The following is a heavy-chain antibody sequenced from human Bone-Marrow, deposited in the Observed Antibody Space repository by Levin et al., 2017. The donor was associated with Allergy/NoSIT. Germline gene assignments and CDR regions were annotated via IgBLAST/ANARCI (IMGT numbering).Heavy chain of an antibody. D-gene: IGHD3-22*01. V-gene: IGHV3-15*01. J-gene: IGHJ4*02. CDR2: IKSKTDGGTT. Sequence: GESLKISCAASGFTFSNAWMSWVRQAPGKGLEWVARIKSKTDGGTTDYAAPVKGRFSISRDDSKNTLFLQMNSLKTEDTAVYYCTIDHYDARGYFERVLDSWGQGTLVTVSS. CDR1: GFTFSNAW. CDR3: TIDHYDARGYFERVLDS.